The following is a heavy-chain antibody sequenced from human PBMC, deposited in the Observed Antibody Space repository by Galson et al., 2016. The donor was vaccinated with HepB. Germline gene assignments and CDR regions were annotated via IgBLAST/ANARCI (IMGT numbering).Heavy chain of an antibody. Sequence: SVKVSCKASGYTFTGYYMHWVRQAPGQGLEWMGYINPNSGGADYAQKFQGRVTMTRDTSINTVYMELRRLRPDDTAVYYCAKVSGRGGVNWFDPWGQGTLVTVSP. V-gene: IGHV1-2*02. D-gene: IGHD3-10*01. CDR2: INPNSGGA. J-gene: IGHJ5*02. CDR1: GYTFTGYY. CDR3: AKVSGRGGVNWFDP.